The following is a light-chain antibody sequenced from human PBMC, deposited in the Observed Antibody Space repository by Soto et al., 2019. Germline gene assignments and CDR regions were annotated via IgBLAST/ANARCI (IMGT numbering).Light chain of an antibody. J-gene: IGKJ1*01. V-gene: IGKV3-15*01. CDR1: QSIDTN. Sequence: VMTQSPATLSVSPGERATLSCRASQSIDTNLAWYQQRPGQPPSLLLYGASTRATGVPARFSGSGSATEFTLTISSLQSEDFAVYYCQQYNSWRTFGQGTKVEIK. CDR2: GAS. CDR3: QQYNSWRT.